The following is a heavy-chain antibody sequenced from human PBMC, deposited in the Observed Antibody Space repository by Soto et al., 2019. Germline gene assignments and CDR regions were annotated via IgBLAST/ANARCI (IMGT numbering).Heavy chain of an antibody. CDR1: GGSFSGYY. CDR3: ARGGYSGYDTGMDV. V-gene: IGHV4-34*01. J-gene: IGHJ6*02. D-gene: IGHD5-12*01. CDR2: INHSGST. Sequence: SETLSLTCAVYGGSFSGYYWSWIRQPPGKGLEWIGEINHSGSTNYNPSLKSRVTISVDTSKNQFSLKLSSATAADTAVYYCARGGYSGYDTGMDVWGQGTTVTVSS.